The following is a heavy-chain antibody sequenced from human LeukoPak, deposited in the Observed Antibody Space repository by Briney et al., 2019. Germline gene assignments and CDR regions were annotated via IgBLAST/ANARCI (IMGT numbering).Heavy chain of an antibody. CDR2: IYYSGST. V-gene: IGHV4-31*03. D-gene: IGHD2-2*02. CDR3: ARLGGYCSSTSCYTGWFDP. Sequence: SETLSLTCTVSGGSISSGGYYWSWIRQHPGKGLEWIGYIYYSGSTYYNPSLKSRVTTSVDTSKNQFSLKLSSVTAADTAVYYCARLGGYCSSTSCYTGWFDPWGQGTLVTVSS. J-gene: IGHJ5*02. CDR1: GGSISSGGYY.